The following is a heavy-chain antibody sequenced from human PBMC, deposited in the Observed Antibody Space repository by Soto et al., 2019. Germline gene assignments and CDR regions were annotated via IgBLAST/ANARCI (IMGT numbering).Heavy chain of an antibody. CDR3: ARVGIVVVVAATLGGSAFDI. J-gene: IGHJ3*02. Sequence: SETLSLTCTVSGGSISSGDYYWSWIRQPPGKGLEWIGYIYYSGSTYYNPSLKSRVTISVDTSKNQFSLKLSSVTAADTAVYYCARVGIVVVVAATLGGSAFDIWGQWTMVTVSS. D-gene: IGHD2-15*01. CDR2: IYYSGST. CDR1: GGSISSGDYY. V-gene: IGHV4-30-4*01.